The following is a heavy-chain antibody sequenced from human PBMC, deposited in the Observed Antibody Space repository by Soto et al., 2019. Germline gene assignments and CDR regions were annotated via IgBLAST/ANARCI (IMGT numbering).Heavy chain of an antibody. CDR1: GFTVSSNY. CDR2: IYSGGST. J-gene: IGHJ4*02. CDR3: ARNYYDSGGGFDY. Sequence: PGRSLRLSCAASGFTVSSNYMSWVRQAPGKGLEWVSVIYSGGSTYYADSVKGRFTISRDNSKNTLYLQMNSLRAEDTAVYYCARNYYDSGGGFDYWGQGTLVTVSS. V-gene: IGHV3-53*01. D-gene: IGHD3-22*01.